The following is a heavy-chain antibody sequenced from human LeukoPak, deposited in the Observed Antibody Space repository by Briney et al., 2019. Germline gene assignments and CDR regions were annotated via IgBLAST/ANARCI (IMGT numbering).Heavy chain of an antibody. V-gene: IGHV4-59*08. CDR1: GGSISSYY. J-gene: IGHJ1*01. Sequence: SETLSLTCTVSGGSISSYYWSWIRQPPGKGLEWIGYIYHSGSTNYNPSLKSRVTISVDTSKNQFSLKLRSVTAADTAVYYCARVVQSTDSSGFYLPEYFQHWGQGTLVTVSS. D-gene: IGHD3-22*01. CDR2: IYHSGST. CDR3: ARVVQSTDSSGFYLPEYFQH.